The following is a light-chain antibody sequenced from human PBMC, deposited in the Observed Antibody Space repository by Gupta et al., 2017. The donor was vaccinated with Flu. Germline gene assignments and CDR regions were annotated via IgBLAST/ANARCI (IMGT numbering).Light chain of an antibody. J-gene: IGKJ1*01. Sequence: EIVLTQSPDTLSLSPGERATLSCRASQSMSRYLAWYQQRPGQAPRLLIYDAFNRATDIPARFSGSGSGTDFTLTISSLEPEDFAVYYCQQRSSWPPTFGQGTKMEIK. CDR3: QQRSSWPPT. V-gene: IGKV3-11*01. CDR1: QSMSRY. CDR2: DAF.